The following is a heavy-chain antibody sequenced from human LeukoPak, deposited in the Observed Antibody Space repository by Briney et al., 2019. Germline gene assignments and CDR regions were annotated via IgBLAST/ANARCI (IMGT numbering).Heavy chain of an antibody. D-gene: IGHD1-14*01. Sequence: GGSLRLSCAASGFTFSSYAMHWVRQAPGKGLEWVAVISYDGSNKYYADSVKGRFTISRDNSKNTLYLQMNSLRAEDTAVYYCAKDPGQRNYYFDYWGQGTLVTVSS. J-gene: IGHJ4*02. V-gene: IGHV3-30*04. CDR2: ISYDGSNK. CDR3: AKDPGQRNYYFDY. CDR1: GFTFSSYA.